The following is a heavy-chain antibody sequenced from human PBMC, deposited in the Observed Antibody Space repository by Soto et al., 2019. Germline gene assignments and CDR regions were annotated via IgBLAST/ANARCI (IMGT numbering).Heavy chain of an antibody. V-gene: IGHV4-31*03. J-gene: IGHJ4*02. CDR1: GGSISSGGYY. D-gene: IGHD3-3*01. CDR3: ARDTYSFWSGPSFFSF. CDR2: IYYSGST. Sequence: PSETLSLTCTVSGGSISSGGYYWSWIRQHPGKGLEWIGYIYYSGSTYYNPSLKSRVTISVDTSKNQFSLKLSSVTAADTAVYYCARDTYSFWSGPSFFSFWGQGTLVTV.